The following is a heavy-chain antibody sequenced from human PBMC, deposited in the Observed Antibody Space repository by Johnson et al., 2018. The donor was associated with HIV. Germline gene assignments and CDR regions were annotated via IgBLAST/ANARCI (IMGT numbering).Heavy chain of an antibody. CDR1: GFTFSSYD. Sequence: QVQLVESGGGLVQPGGSLRLSCAASGFTFSSYDMHWVRQAPGKGLEWVAIISYDGGSKYYADSVKGRFTISRDNSKNTLYLQMNSLRAEDTALYYCASQRWKQGDAFDIWGQGTMVTVSS. V-gene: IGHV3-30*03. CDR2: ISYDGGSK. J-gene: IGHJ3*02. D-gene: IGHD4-23*01. CDR3: ASQRWKQGDAFDI.